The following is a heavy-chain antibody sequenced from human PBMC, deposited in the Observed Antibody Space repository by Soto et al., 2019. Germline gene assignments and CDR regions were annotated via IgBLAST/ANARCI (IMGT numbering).Heavy chain of an antibody. CDR2: INKDGSQK. V-gene: IGHV3-7*03. D-gene: IGHD7-27*01. CDR3: VRELGLAY. J-gene: IGHJ4*02. Sequence: GGSLRLSCAASGFTLSNYWMTWVRQAPGKGLEWVANINKDGSQKNYVDSVKGRFTIARDNGQNSLSLQINSLRVEDMAVYCCVRELGLAYWGQGALVTVSS. CDR1: GFTLSNYW.